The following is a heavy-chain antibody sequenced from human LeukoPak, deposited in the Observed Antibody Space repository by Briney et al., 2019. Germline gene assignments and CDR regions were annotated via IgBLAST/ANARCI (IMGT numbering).Heavy chain of an antibody. J-gene: IGHJ6*03. V-gene: IGHV3-48*01. D-gene: IGHD3-3*01. Sequence: GGSLRLSCAASGFSFSSHSMTWVRQAPGKRLEWISYISTSNTIYYADSVSGRFTVSRDNAKNSLFLQMHSLRAEDTAIYYCARVAYYDFWSGLIPHTYYMDVWGKGTTVTVSS. CDR2: ISTSNTI. CDR3: ARVAYYDFWSGLIPHTYYMDV. CDR1: GFSFSSHS.